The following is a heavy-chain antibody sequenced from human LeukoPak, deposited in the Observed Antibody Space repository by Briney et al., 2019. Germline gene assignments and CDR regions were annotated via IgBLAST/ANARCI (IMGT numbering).Heavy chain of an antibody. J-gene: IGHJ4*02. CDR1: GFTFSSYA. V-gene: IGHV3-23*01. Sequence: PGGSLRLSCAASGFTFSSYAMSWVRQAPGKGLEWVSAISGSGGSTYYADSVKGRFTISRDNSKNTLYLQMNSLRAEDTAVYYRAKSNDYGDYGGGDYWGQGTLVTVSS. CDR2: ISGSGGST. CDR3: AKSNDYGDYGGGDY. D-gene: IGHD4-17*01.